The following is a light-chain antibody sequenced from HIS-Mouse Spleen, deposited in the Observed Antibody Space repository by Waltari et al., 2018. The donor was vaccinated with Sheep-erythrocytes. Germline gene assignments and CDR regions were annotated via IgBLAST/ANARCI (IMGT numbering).Light chain of an antibody. J-gene: IGLJ1*01. CDR1: SSDVGGYNY. V-gene: IGLV2-11*01. CDR3: RSFAGSYNHV. Sequence: QSALTQPRSVSGSPGQSVTISCTGTSSDVGGYNYVSWYQQYPGKAPKLMIYDVSKRPSGVPDRFSGSKSGNTASLNISGVQAEDEADYYCRSFAGSYNHVFATGTKVTVL. CDR2: DVS.